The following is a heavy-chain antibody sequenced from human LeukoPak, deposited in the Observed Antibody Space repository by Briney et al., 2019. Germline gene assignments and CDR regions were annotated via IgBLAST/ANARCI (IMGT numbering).Heavy chain of an antibody. CDR1: GLPLTSHY. CDR3: ARGYGGVGD. J-gene: IGHJ4*02. Sequence: AGGSPELSFGASGLPLTSHYLSGGPPGSREGLEWVSVIYSGGSTYYADSVKGRFTISRDNSKNTLYLQMNSLRAEDTAVYYCARGYGGVGDWGQGTLVTVSS. CDR2: IYSGGST. V-gene: IGHV3-53*01. D-gene: IGHD4-23*01.